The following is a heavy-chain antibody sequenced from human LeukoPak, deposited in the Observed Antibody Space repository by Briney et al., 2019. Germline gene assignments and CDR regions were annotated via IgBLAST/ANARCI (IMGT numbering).Heavy chain of an antibody. CDR2: TDYSGST. J-gene: IGHJ4*02. V-gene: IGHV4-39*01. D-gene: IGHD2-15*01. CDR1: GPSISSSSYY. Sequence: KPSETLSLTCTVSGPSISSSSYYWGWLRQPPGKGIEWIGSTDYSGSTYYNPSLKSRVTISGDTSKNQFSLKLSSVTAADTAVYYCASPLGYCSGGSCYWNWGQGTLVTVSS. CDR3: ASPLGYCSGGSCYWN.